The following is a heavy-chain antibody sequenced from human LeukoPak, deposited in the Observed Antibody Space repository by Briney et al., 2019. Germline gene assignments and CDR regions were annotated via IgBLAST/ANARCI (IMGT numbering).Heavy chain of an antibody. D-gene: IGHD6-6*01. CDR3: ARDQDSPGVAARREWDY. J-gene: IGHJ4*02. Sequence: PGGSLRLSCAASGFTFSSYSMNWVRQAPGKGLEWVSSISSSSSYIYYADSVKGRFTISRDNAKNSLYLQMNSLRAEDTAVYYCARDQDSPGVAARREWDYWGQGTLVTVSS. V-gene: IGHV3-21*01. CDR1: GFTFSSYS. CDR2: ISSSSSYI.